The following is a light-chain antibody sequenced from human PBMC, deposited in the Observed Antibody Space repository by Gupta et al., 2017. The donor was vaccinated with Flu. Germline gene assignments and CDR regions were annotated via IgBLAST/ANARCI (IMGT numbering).Light chain of an antibody. CDR3: QQYNNWPWT. Sequence: EIVMTQSPATLSVSPGERATLSCRASQSVSSNLAWYQQKPCQAPRLLIYGASTRATGIPARFSGSGSGTEFTLTISSLQSEDFAGYYWQQYNNWPWTFGQGTKVEIK. CDR1: QSVSSN. J-gene: IGKJ1*01. CDR2: GAS. V-gene: IGKV3-15*01.